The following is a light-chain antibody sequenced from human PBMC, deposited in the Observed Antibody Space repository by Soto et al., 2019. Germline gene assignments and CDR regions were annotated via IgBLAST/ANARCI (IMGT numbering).Light chain of an antibody. CDR1: QSISSW. V-gene: IGKV1-5*03. J-gene: IGKJ4*01. CDR3: QQYNSYPT. Sequence: EIQMTQSPSTLSASVGDRVTITCRASQSISSWLAWYQQKPGKAPNLLIYKASSLESGVPSRFSGSGSGTEFTLTISSLQPDDFATYYCQQYNSYPTFGGGTKVEIK. CDR2: KAS.